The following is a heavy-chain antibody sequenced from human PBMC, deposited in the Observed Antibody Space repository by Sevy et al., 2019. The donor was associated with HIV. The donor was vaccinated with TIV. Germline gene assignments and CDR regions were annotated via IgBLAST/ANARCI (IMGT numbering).Heavy chain of an antibody. J-gene: IGHJ4*02. CDR2: ISYDGSNK. CDR3: ARVDEQRWLRLYYFDY. Sequence: GESLKISCAASGFTFSSYAMSWVRQAPGKGLEWVAVISYDGSNKYYADSVKGRFTISRDNSKNTLYLQMNSLRAEDTAVYYCARVDEQRWLRLYYFDYWGQGTLVTVSS. D-gene: IGHD5-12*01. CDR1: GFTFSSYA. V-gene: IGHV3-30*04.